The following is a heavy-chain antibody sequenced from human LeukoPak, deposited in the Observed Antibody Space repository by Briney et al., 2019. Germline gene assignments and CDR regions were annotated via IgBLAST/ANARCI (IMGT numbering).Heavy chain of an antibody. D-gene: IGHD6-19*01. CDR3: ARGQEQFSSPWQWGPRRKNFYYYGMDG. CDR1: GFTVSSSS. V-gene: IGHV3-66*01. CDR2: ISSDGTT. J-gene: IGHJ6*02. Sequence: GGSLRFYCAASGFTVSSSSMNWLRLGQGQGLEGISVISSDGTTYYADSVKGRIPISRDNSRNTLSLQMHGLTADDTAVYYCARGQEQFSSPWQWGPRRKNFYYYGMDGWGQGTTVTVSS.